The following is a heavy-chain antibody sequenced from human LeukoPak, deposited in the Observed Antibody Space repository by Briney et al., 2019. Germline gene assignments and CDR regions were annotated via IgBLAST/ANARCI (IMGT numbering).Heavy chain of an antibody. V-gene: IGHV3-7*02. D-gene: IGHD2-21*01. J-gene: IGHJ5*02. CDR1: GFIFSNYW. Sequence: PGGSLRLSCSASGFIFSNYWMTWVRQAPGKGLEWVANIKQDGSEKYYVDSVKGRFTVSRDNFENTLYLQMSSLTPEDTAVYYCHGLFSWGQGALVTVSS. CDR3: HGLFS. CDR2: IKQDGSEK.